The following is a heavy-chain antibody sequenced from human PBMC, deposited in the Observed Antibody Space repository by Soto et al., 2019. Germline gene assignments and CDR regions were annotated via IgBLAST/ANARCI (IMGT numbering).Heavy chain of an antibody. CDR1: GYTLTELS. J-gene: IGHJ3*02. CDR2: FDPEDGET. V-gene: IGHV1-24*01. CDR3: ATSGYMGLVPAAMMGDFDI. D-gene: IGHD2-2*01. Sequence: ASVKVSCKVSGYTLTELSMHWVLQAPGKGLEWMGGFDPEDGETIYAQKFQGRVTMTEDTSTDTAYMELSSLRSEDTAVYYCATSGYMGLVPAAMMGDFDIWGPAPRVTVAS.